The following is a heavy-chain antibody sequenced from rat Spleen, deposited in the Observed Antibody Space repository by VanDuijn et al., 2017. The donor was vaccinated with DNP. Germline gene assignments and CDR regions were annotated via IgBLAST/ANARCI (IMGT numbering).Heavy chain of an antibody. V-gene: IGHV5-20*01. Sequence: EVQLVESGGGSVQPGGSLRLSCAASGFTFSDYAMAWVRQAPTKGLEWVASVSYDGRSTYYRDSVKGRFTISRDNAKSSLYLQMDSLRSEDTATYYCTTTNNWFAYWGQGTLVTVSS. CDR3: TTTNNWFAY. J-gene: IGHJ3*01. CDR1: GFTFSDYA. CDR2: VSYDGRST.